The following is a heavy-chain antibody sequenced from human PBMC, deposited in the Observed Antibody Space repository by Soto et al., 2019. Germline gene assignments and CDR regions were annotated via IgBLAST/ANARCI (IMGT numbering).Heavy chain of an antibody. V-gene: IGHV3-33*01. CDR3: VRSRGSHGPRYFQS. CDR2: IWYDGTNR. CDR1: GFTFSSYG. Sequence: QVQLVESGGGVVQPGRSLRLSCAASGFTFSSYGMHWVRQAPGKGLEWVSLIWYDGTNRYYADSVKGRFTISRDNSKNTLYLQMNSLRDEDRAVYYCVRSRGSHGPRYFQSWGQGTLVTVSS. J-gene: IGHJ1*01. D-gene: IGHD1-26*01.